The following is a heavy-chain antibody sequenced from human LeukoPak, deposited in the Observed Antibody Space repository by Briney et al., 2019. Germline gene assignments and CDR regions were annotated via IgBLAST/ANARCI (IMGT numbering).Heavy chain of an antibody. D-gene: IGHD3-22*01. CDR2: VSGGDTSI. CDR3: ARGYYYDSSGYYRLGDAFDI. CDR1: GFTFSPFE. V-gene: IGHV3-48*03. Sequence: GGSLRLSCAASGFTFSPFEMSWVRQPPGKGLEWVAYVSGGDTSIYYADSVKGRFTISRDSAKNSLYLQMNSLRAEDTAVYYCARGYYYDSSGYYRLGDAFDIWGQGTMVTVSS. J-gene: IGHJ3*02.